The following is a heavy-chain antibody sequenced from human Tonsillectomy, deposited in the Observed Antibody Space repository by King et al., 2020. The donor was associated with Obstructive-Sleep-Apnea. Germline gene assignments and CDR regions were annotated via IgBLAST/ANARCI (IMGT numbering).Heavy chain of an antibody. D-gene: IGHD2-21*02. CDR1: GFMFSSYA. J-gene: IGHJ4*02. Sequence: VQLGEAGGGLEQPGGSLRLSCAASGFMFSSYAMSWVRQAPGKGLEWVSGISGSGGSTYYADSVKGRFTISRDNSKETLYLQMSSLRAEDTAVYYCASGSIVVVAAIPLYWGQGTLVTVSS. CDR3: ASGSIVVVAAIPLY. CDR2: ISGSGGST. V-gene: IGHV3-23*04.